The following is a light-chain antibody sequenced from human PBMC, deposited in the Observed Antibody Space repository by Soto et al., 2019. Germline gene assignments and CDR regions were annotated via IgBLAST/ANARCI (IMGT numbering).Light chain of an antibody. Sequence: EIMVAQVSATLFLSPGERGTLSCQASQSVSSNLGWYQQKPGQPPRLLIYGASTRATGIPARFSGSGSGTEFTLTISSLQSEDFAVYYCQQYNAWPSITFGQGTRLEIK. CDR3: QQYNAWPSIT. CDR2: GAS. J-gene: IGKJ5*01. V-gene: IGKV3-15*01. CDR1: QSVSSN.